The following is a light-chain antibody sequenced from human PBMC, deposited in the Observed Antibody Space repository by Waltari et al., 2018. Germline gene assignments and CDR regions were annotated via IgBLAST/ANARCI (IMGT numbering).Light chain of an antibody. CDR1: QSGSSSY. CDR3: QQYGSSRFT. CDR2: GAS. J-gene: IGKJ4*01. Sequence: EIVLTQSPGTLSLSPGERATLSCRASQSGSSSYLAWYQQKPGQAPRLLIFGASSRATGIPDRFSGSGSGTDFTLTISRLEPEDFAVYYCQQYGSSRFTFGGGTKVEIK. V-gene: IGKV3-20*01.